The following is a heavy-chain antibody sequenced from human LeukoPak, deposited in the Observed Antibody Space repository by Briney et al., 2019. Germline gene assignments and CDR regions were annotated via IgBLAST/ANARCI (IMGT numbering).Heavy chain of an antibody. D-gene: IGHD1-14*01. CDR3: ASAKPLGPVDY. V-gene: IGHV3-48*03. Sequence: PGGSLRLSCAASGFTFSSYEMNWVRQAPGKGLEWVSYISSSGSTIFYAASVKGRFTISRDNAKNSLYLQMNSLRAEDTAVYYCASAKPLGPVDYWGQGTLVTVSS. CDR2: ISSSGSTI. CDR1: GFTFSSYE. J-gene: IGHJ4*02.